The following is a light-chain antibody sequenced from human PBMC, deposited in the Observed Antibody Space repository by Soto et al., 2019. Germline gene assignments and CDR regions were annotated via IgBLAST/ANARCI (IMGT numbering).Light chain of an antibody. CDR1: QSVSSN. J-gene: IGKJ1*01. CDR3: HHYNNWPPWT. CDR2: GAS. Sequence: EIVMTQSPATLSVSPGERATLSCRASQSVSSNLAWYQQKPGQAPRLLIYGASTRATGTPARFSGSGSGTEFTLTISSLQSEDFAVYYCHHYNNWPPWTFGQGTKVEIK. V-gene: IGKV3-15*01.